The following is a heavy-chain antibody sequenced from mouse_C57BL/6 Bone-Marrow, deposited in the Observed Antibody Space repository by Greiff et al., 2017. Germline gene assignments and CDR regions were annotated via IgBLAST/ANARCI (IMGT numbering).Heavy chain of an antibody. Sequence: EVQLQESGPGLVKPSQSLSLTCSVTGYSITSGYYWNWIRQFPGNKLEWMGYISYDGSNNYNPSLKNRISITRDTSKNQFFLKLNSVTTEDTATYYCARALHYGSPFAYWGQGTLVTVSA. J-gene: IGHJ3*01. V-gene: IGHV3-6*01. CDR2: ISYDGSN. D-gene: IGHD1-1*01. CDR3: ARALHYGSPFAY. CDR1: GYSITSGYY.